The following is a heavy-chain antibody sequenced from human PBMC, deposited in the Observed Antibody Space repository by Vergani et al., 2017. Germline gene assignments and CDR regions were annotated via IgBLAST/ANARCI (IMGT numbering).Heavy chain of an antibody. CDR1: GGSMSGYY. D-gene: IGHD4-23*01. Sequence: QVRLQESGPGLVKPSETLSLTCSVSGGSMSGYYWSWIRQPPGKELEWIGYMYHSGSTYYNPSLKSRVTISVDASKNQFSLKLSSVTAADTAVYYCASQDDHNGNPGAFDIWGQGTKVTGSS. J-gene: IGHJ3*02. CDR2: MYHSGST. CDR3: ASQDDHNGNPGAFDI. V-gene: IGHV4-59*12.